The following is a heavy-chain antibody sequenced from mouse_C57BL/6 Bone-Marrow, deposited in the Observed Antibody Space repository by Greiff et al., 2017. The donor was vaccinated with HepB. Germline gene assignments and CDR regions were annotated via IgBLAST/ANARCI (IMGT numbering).Heavy chain of an antibody. CDR1: GFTFSSYA. J-gene: IGHJ4*01. V-gene: IGHV5-4*01. CDR3: ARDYYGSSFYAMDY. Sequence: DVQLVESGGGLVKPGGSLKLSCAASGFTFSSYAMSWVRQTPEKRLEWVATISDGGSYTYYPDNVKGRFTISRDNAKNNLYLQMSHLKSDDTAMYYCARDYYGSSFYAMDYWGQGTSVTFSS. CDR2: ISDGGSYT. D-gene: IGHD1-1*01.